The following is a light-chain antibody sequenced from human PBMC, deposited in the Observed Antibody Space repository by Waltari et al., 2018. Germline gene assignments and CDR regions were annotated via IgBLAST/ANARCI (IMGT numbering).Light chain of an antibody. Sequence: EIVLTQSPGTLSLSPGDRATLSCRASQSVSRTLAWYHQKPGQAPRLLIYDASSRATGIPDRFSGSGSGTDFSLTISRLEPEDFAVYYCQKYGTLPATFGQGTKVEIK. CDR3: QKYGTLPAT. CDR2: DAS. J-gene: IGKJ1*01. V-gene: IGKV3-20*01. CDR1: QSVSRT.